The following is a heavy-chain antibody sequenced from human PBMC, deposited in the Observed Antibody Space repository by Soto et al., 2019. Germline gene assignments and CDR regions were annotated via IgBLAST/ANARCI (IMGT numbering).Heavy chain of an antibody. D-gene: IGHD3-10*01. V-gene: IGHV6-1*01. CDR1: GDSVSSNSAA. CDR3: ARDERWFGELLGAFDI. CDR2: TYYRSKWYN. Sequence: PSQTLSLTCAISGDSVSSNSAAWNWIRQSPSRGLEWLGRTYYRSKWYNDYAVSVKSRITINPDTSKNQFSLQLNSVTPEDTAAYYCARDERWFGELLGAFDIWGQGTMVTVSS. J-gene: IGHJ3*02.